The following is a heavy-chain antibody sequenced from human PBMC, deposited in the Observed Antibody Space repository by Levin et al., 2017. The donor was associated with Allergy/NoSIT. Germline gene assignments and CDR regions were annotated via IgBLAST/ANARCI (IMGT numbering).Heavy chain of an antibody. CDR2: ISSSSSHI. V-gene: IGHV3-21*06. D-gene: IGHD3-10*01. CDR1: GFTFRTYI. J-gene: IGHJ6*02. Sequence: SCAGSGFTFRTYIMNWVRQAPGKGLEWVSSISSSSSHIYYADSVKGRFTISRDNAKNSLYLQVNSLRAEDTAMYYCARVITMVRGLITLDIYGMDVWGQGTTVTVSS. CDR3: ARVITMVRGLITLDIYGMDV.